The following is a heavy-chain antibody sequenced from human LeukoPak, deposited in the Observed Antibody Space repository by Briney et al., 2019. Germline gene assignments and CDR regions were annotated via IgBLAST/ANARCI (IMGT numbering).Heavy chain of an antibody. J-gene: IGHJ6*02. CDR1: GFTFSSYA. D-gene: IGHD3-10*01. V-gene: IGHV3-23*01. CDR2: IRGTGSST. CDR3: ARFHLVWFGSLDV. Sequence: GGSLRLSCGASGFTFSSYAMAWVRQAPGKGLEWVSAIRGTGSSTYYADSVKGRFTISRDDAKNSLYLQMNSLSAEDTAVYYCARFHLVWFGSLDVWGQGTTVIVSS.